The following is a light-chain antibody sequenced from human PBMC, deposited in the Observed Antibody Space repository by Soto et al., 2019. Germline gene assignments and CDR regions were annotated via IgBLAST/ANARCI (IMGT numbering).Light chain of an antibody. Sequence: QSVLTQPPSASGTPGQRVTISCSGSSSNIGSTSVNWYQQLPGTAPKRLIYNNDQRPSGVPARFSGAKSGSSASLAISGLLSEDEGDYYCAVLPASLNGRGIFGGGTKLNVL. J-gene: IGLJ2*01. CDR2: NND. CDR1: SSNIGSTS. V-gene: IGLV1-44*01. CDR3: AVLPASLNGRGI.